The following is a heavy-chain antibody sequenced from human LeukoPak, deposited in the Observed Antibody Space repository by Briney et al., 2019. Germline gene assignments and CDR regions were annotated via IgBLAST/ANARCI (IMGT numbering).Heavy chain of an antibody. V-gene: IGHV4-59*08. Sequence: SETLSLTCSVSGGSMNSYYWSWIRQSPGKGLEWIGYIYYSGSTNYNPSLKSRVTISVDTSKNQFSLKLSSATAADTAVYYCARHVWLQPFDYWGQGTLVTVSS. CDR3: ARHVWLQPFDY. CDR1: GGSMNSYY. J-gene: IGHJ4*02. CDR2: IYYSGST. D-gene: IGHD3-9*01.